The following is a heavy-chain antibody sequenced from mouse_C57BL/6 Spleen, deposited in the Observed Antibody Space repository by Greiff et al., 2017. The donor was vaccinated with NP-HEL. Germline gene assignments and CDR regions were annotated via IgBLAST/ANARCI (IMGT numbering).Heavy chain of an antibody. J-gene: IGHJ3*01. V-gene: IGHV5-4*03. Sequence: EVKLMESGGGLVKPGGSLKLSCAASGFTFSSYAMSWVRQTPEKRLEWVATISDGGSYTYYPDNVKGRFTISRDNAKNNLYLQMSHLKSEDTAMYYCARGYDYDGGFAYWGQGTLVTVSA. D-gene: IGHD2-4*01. CDR2: ISDGGSYT. CDR1: GFTFSSYA. CDR3: ARGYDYDGGFAY.